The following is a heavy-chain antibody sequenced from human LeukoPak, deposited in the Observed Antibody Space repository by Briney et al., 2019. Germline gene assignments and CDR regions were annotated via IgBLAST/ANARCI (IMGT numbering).Heavy chain of an antibody. V-gene: IGHV3-23*01. J-gene: IGHJ4*02. CDR1: GLTFSSYA. D-gene: IGHD1-1*01. CDR2: ISGSGGST. Sequence: PGGSLRLSCAASGLTFSSYAMSWVRQAPGKGLEYVSVISGSGGSTHYRDSVKGRFTISRDNSKNTLYLQMNSLRVEDTAVYYCAKDGTTTITFDYWGQGTLVTVSS. CDR3: AKDGTTTITFDY.